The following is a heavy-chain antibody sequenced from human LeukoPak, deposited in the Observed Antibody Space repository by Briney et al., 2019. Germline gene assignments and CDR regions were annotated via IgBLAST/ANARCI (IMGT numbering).Heavy chain of an antibody. CDR3: ARQWRGPTVPFDF. Sequence: GASVKVSCKASGYTFTGYYINWVRQAPGQGLEWIGWINPNNGGTNYTQKFQGRVTMTRDTSMSSASMELIRLTSDDTAVYYCARQWRGPTVPFDFWGQGTVVTGSS. CDR1: GYTFTGYY. V-gene: IGHV1-2*02. J-gene: IGHJ4*02. CDR2: INPNNGGT. D-gene: IGHD6-19*01.